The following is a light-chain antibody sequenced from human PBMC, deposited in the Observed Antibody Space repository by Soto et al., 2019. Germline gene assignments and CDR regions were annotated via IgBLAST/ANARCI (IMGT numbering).Light chain of an antibody. CDR3: QQYYSTPLP. J-gene: IGKJ4*01. Sequence: VMTQSPLSSPVTLGQSTSISCRSSQSLVHGDGNTYLSWYQQKPGQPPKLLIYWASTRESGVPDRFSGSGSGTDFTLTISSLQAEDVAVYYCQQYYSTPLPFGGGTKVDIK. V-gene: IGKV4-1*01. CDR1: QSLVHGDGNTY. CDR2: WAS.